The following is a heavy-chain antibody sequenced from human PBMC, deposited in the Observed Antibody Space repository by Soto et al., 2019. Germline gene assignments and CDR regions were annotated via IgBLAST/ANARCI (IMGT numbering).Heavy chain of an antibody. V-gene: IGHV3-23*01. Sequence: PGGSLRLSCAASGFTFRNYDMTWVRQAPGEGLEWVSIISDSGSNTYYADSVKGRFTISRDNSKNTLYLQMNSLRAEDTAVYYCATGLLRYYAYWGHGTLVTVSS. CDR1: GFTFRNYD. CDR3: ATGLLRYYAY. J-gene: IGHJ4*01. CDR2: ISDSGSNT. D-gene: IGHD3-9*01.